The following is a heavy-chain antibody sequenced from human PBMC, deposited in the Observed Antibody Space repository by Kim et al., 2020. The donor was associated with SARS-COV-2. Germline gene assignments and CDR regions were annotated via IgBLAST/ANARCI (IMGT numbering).Heavy chain of an antibody. D-gene: IGHD2-15*01. J-gene: IGHJ4*02. CDR2: INHSGST. CDR1: GGSFSGYY. CDR3: ARATPVDY. Sequence: SETLSLTCAVYGGSFSGYYWSWIRQPPGKGLEWIGEINHSGSTNYNPSLKSRVTISVDTSKNQFSLKLSSVTAADTAVYYCARATPVDYWGQGTLVTVSS. V-gene: IGHV4-34*01.